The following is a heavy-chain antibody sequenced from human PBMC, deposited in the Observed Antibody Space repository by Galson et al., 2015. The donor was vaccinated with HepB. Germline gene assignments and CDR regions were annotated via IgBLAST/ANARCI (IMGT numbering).Heavy chain of an antibody. D-gene: IGHD2-15*01. CDR3: ARARSDCSGGSCYPGYYSGMDV. V-gene: IGHV3-48*02. Sequence: SLRLSCAASGFTFSSYSMNWVRQAPGKGLEWVSYISSSSSTIYYADSVRGRFTISRDNAKHSLYLQMNSLRDEDTAVYYCARARSDCSGGSCYPGYYSGMDVWGQGTTVTVSS. CDR2: ISSSSSTI. J-gene: IGHJ6*02. CDR1: GFTFSSYS.